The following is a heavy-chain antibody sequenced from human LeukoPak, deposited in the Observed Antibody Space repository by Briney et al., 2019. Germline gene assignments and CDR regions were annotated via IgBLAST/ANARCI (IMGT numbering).Heavy chain of an antibody. CDR1: AFTFSRYW. CDR2: INGDGSEK. V-gene: IGHV3-7*01. J-gene: IGHJ4*02. Sequence: GGSLRLSCAASAFTFSRYWTTWVRQAPGKGLEWVANINGDGSEKYYLDSVRGRFTISRDNAKNSLYLRMDSLRAEDTAVYYCARLFVYGSGAEAFDYWGQGALVTVSS. CDR3: ARLFVYGSGAEAFDY. D-gene: IGHD3-10*01.